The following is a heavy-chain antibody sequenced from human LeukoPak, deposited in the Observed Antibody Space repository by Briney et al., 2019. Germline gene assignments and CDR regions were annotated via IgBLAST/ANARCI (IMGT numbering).Heavy chain of an antibody. J-gene: IGHJ6*03. Sequence: KASQTLSLTCTVSGGSISSGGFYWSWIRQPPGKGLEWIGYIYYSGSTNYNPSLKSRVTISVDTSKNQFSLKLSSVTAADTAVYYCARSGGSDYYYYMDVWGKGTTVTVSS. CDR1: GGSISSGGFY. V-gene: IGHV4-61*08. D-gene: IGHD2-15*01. CDR3: ARSGGSDYYYYMDV. CDR2: IYYSGST.